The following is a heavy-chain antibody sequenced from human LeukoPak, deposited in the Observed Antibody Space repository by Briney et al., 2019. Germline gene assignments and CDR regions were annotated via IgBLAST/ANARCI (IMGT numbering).Heavy chain of an antibody. Sequence: GESLKISCKGSGYSFTSYWIGWVRQMPGKGLEWMGWLNPNSGNAGYAQKFQGRVTISRNTSISTAYMELSSLRSDDTAIYYCARRKFLGWFDPWGQGTLVTVSS. CDR2: LNPNSGNA. J-gene: IGHJ5*02. CDR1: GYSFTSYW. CDR3: ARRKFLGWFDP. D-gene: IGHD7-27*01. V-gene: IGHV1-8*03.